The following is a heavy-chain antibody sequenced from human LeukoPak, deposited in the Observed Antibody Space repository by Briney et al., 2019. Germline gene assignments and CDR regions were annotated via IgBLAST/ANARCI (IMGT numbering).Heavy chain of an antibody. Sequence: GASVKVSCKASGYTFTGYYMHWVRQAPGQGLEWMGWINPNSGGTNYAQKFQGRVTMTRDTSSSTAYMELSRLRSDDTAVYYCARLLDSGSYYGTDYWGQGTLVTASS. V-gene: IGHV1-2*02. CDR3: ARLLDSGSYYGTDY. D-gene: IGHD1-26*01. CDR2: INPNSGGT. J-gene: IGHJ4*02. CDR1: GYTFTGYY.